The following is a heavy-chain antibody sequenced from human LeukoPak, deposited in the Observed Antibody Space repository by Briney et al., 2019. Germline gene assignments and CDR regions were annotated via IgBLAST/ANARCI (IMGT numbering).Heavy chain of an antibody. CDR1: GFTFSSYG. CDR2: ISSSSSYI. J-gene: IGHJ3*02. Sequence: NPGGSLRLSCAASGFTFSSYGMNWVRQAPGKGLEWVSSISSSSSYIYYADSVKGRFTISRDNAKNSLYLQMNSLRAEDTAVYYCARPYVGDYYAFDIWGQGTMVTVSS. D-gene: IGHD3-10*01. CDR3: ARPYVGDYYAFDI. V-gene: IGHV3-21*01.